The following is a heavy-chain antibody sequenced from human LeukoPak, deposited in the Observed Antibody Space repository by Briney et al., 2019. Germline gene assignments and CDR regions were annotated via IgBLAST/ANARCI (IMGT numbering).Heavy chain of an antibody. CDR2: IYYSGST. Sequence: SETLSLTCTVSGGSISSYYWSWIRQHPGKGLEWIGYIYYSGSTYYNPSLKSRVTISVDTSKNQFSLKLSSVTAADTAVYYCARAQIIQLWLGIVVITLFDYWGQGTLVTVSS. CDR3: ARAQIIQLWLGIVVITLFDY. CDR1: GGSISSYY. D-gene: IGHD5-18*01. J-gene: IGHJ4*02. V-gene: IGHV4-59*06.